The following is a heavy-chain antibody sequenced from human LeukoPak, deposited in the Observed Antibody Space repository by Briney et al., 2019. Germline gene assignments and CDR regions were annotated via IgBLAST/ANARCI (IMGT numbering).Heavy chain of an antibody. J-gene: IGHJ4*02. D-gene: IGHD6-19*01. CDR2: ISGDGGST. CDR3: AREIETSGWYDY. V-gene: IGHV3-43*02. CDR1: GFMLDNYA. Sequence: GGSLRLSCAAPGFMLDNYAIHWVRQAPGKGLEWASLISGDGGSTFYADSVRGRFTISRDNTRKSLSLQMSSLRSEDTALYYCAREIETSGWYDYWGQGTLVTVSS.